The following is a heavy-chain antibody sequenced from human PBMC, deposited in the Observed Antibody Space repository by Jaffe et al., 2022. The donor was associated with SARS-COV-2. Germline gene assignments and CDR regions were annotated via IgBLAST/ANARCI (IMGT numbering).Heavy chain of an antibody. CDR2: VYFTGTT. D-gene: IGHD3-3*01. CDR1: GYSISSSTYY. CDR3: ATPRIGDVYYYGMDV. J-gene: IGHJ6*02. V-gene: IGHV4-39*01. Sequence: LQLQEAGPGVVKASETLSLTCNVSGYSISSSTYYWGWIRQSPGKGLEWIGSVYFTGTTFYNPSFRPRATVSVDTSKSQFSLRLSSVTAADSAVYYCATPRIGDVYYYGMDVWGPGITVSVSS.